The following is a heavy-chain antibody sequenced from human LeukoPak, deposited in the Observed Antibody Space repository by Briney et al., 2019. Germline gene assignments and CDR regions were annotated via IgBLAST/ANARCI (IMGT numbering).Heavy chain of an antibody. D-gene: IGHD6-19*01. Sequence: GGAPRLSCAAPGFTFSSYGVHWGRPAPGKGLGWVAVISYDGSNKYYADSVKGRFTISRDNSKNTLYLQMNSLRAEDTAVYYCAKDRGWALDYWGQGTLVTVSS. CDR3: AKDRGWALDY. V-gene: IGHV3-30*18. J-gene: IGHJ4*02. CDR1: GFTFSSYG. CDR2: ISYDGSNK.